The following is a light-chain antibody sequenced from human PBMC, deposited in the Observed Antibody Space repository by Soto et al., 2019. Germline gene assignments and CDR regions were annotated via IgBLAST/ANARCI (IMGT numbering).Light chain of an antibody. J-gene: IGKJ1*01. V-gene: IGKV3-15*01. Sequence: EIVMTQSPATLSVSPGGRATLSCRASQSISDTLAWYQQKPGQAPRLLIHGASTRAPGFPARFSGSGSGTDFTLTISSLQSEDFAVYYCQQCNNWPWTFGQGTKVDIK. CDR2: GAS. CDR1: QSISDT. CDR3: QQCNNWPWT.